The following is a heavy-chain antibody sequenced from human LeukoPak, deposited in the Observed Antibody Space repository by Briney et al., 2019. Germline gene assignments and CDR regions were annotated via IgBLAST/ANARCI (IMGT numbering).Heavy chain of an antibody. CDR2: IYYSGST. J-gene: IGHJ5*02. V-gene: IGHV4-39*01. CDR3: ARVGSKGRPVWFDP. CDR1: GGSISSSSYY. Sequence: SETLSLTCTVSGGSISSSSYYWGWIRQPPGKGLEWIGSIYYSGSTYYNPSLKSRVTISVDTSKNQFSLKLSSVTAADTAVYYCARVGSKGRPVWFDPWGQGTLVTVSS.